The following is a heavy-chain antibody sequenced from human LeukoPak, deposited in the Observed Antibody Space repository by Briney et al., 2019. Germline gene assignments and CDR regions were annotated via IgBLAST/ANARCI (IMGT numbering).Heavy chain of an antibody. CDR2: ISGSGGST. Sequence: PGGSLRLSCAASGFTFSSYAMSWVRQAPGKGLEWVSAISGSGGSTYYADSVKGRFTISRDNSKNTLYLQMNSLRAEDTAVYYCAKCPVAGTNSGDFDYWGQGTLVTVSS. D-gene: IGHD6-19*01. CDR3: AKCPVAGTNSGDFDY. V-gene: IGHV3-23*01. J-gene: IGHJ4*02. CDR1: GFTFSSYA.